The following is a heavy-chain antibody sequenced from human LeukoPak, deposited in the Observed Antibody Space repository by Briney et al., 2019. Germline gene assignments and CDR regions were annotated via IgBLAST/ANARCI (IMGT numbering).Heavy chain of an antibody. D-gene: IGHD2-15*01. CDR1: GGTFSSYA. CDR3: ARVPFNPRYCSGGSCYGRHYYYGMDV. CDR2: IIPILGIA. V-gene: IGHV1-69*04. Sequence: ASVKVSCKASGGTFSSYAISWVRQAPGQGLEWMGRIIPILGIANYAQKFQGRVTITADKSTSTAYMELSSLRSEDTAVYYCARVPFNPRYCSGGSCYGRHYYYGMDVWGQGTTVTVSS. J-gene: IGHJ6*02.